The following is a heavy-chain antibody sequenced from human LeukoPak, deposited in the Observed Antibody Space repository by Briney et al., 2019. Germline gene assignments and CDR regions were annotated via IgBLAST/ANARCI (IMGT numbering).Heavy chain of an antibody. D-gene: IGHD6-13*01. CDR2: IKQDGSEK. J-gene: IGHJ5*01. Sequence: GGSLRLSCAASGFILSSYWMSWVRQAPGKGLEWVANIKQDGSEKHYVDSVKGRFTISRDNAKNSLYLQMNSLRAEDTAVYYCASERPSSSWYDFWGQGTLVTVSS. CDR3: ASERPSSSWYDF. V-gene: IGHV3-7*01. CDR1: GFILSSYW.